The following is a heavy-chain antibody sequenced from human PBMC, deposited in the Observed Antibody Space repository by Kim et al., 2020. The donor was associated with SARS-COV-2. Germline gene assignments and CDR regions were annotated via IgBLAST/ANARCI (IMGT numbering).Heavy chain of an antibody. Sequence: SVKVSCKASGGTFSSYAISWVRQAPGQGLEWMGGIIPIFGTANYAQKFQGRVTITADESTSTAYMELSSLRSEDTAVYYCAREGTSYPYSPFDYWGQGTLVTVSS. V-gene: IGHV1-69*13. CDR2: IIPIFGTA. CDR3: AREGTSYPYSPFDY. J-gene: IGHJ4*02. D-gene: IGHD4-4*01. CDR1: GGTFSSYA.